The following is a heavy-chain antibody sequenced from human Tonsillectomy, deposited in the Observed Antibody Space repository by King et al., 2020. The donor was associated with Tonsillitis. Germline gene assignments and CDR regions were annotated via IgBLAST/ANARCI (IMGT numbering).Heavy chain of an antibody. CDR3: ARVSGDYQILAGFDY. V-gene: IGHV1-18*04. D-gene: IGHD3-9*01. CDR2: ISTYNGNT. CDR1: GYTFNTYG. J-gene: IGHJ4*02. Sequence: QLVQSGAEVKKPGASVKVSCKASGYTFNTYGISWVRQAPGQGLEWMGWISTYNGNTNYAQKFQGRVTMTTDTSTSTAYMELRSLRSDDTAVYYCARVSGDYQILAGFDYWGQGTLVTVSS.